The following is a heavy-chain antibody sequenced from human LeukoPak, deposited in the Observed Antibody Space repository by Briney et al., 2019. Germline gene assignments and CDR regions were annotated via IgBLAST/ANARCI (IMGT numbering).Heavy chain of an antibody. V-gene: IGHV3-53*01. Sequence: GGSLRLSCAASGFTVSSNYMSWVRQAPGKRLEWVSVIYSGGSTYYADSVKGRFTISRDNSKSTLYLQMNSLRAVDTAVYYCARDFESYFDYWGQGTLVTVSS. CDR2: IYSGGST. CDR3: ARDFESYFDY. J-gene: IGHJ4*02. D-gene: IGHD3-9*01. CDR1: GFTVSSNY.